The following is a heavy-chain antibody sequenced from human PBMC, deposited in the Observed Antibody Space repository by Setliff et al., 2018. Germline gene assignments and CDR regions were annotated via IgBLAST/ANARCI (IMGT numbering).Heavy chain of an antibody. V-gene: IGHV4-39*07. CDR1: GGSISSSGYY. CDR2: MSDTGGT. CDR3: AKDMGWSGYPRYGMDV. D-gene: IGHD3-3*01. J-gene: IGHJ6*02. Sequence: KPSETLSLTCTVSGGSISSSGYYWGWIRQPPGKGLEWIGSMSDTGGTYHNPSLKSRVTMSVDTSKNQFSLKLSSVTAADTAMYYCAKDMGWSGYPRYGMDVWGQGNPGHRLL.